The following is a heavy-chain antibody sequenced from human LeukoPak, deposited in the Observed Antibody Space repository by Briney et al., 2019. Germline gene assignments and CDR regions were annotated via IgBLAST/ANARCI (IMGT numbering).Heavy chain of an antibody. J-gene: IGHJ6*03. V-gene: IGHV3-30*01. Sequence: GRSLRLSRAASGFTFSSYAMHWVCQAPGKGLEWVAVISHDGSNKYYADSVKGRFTISRDNSKNTLYLQMNSLRAEDTAVYYCARVQVEVVAATPTLDYYYYYMDVWGKGTTVTVSS. CDR2: ISHDGSNK. CDR1: GFTFSSYA. D-gene: IGHD2-15*01. CDR3: ARVQVEVVAATPTLDYYYYYMDV.